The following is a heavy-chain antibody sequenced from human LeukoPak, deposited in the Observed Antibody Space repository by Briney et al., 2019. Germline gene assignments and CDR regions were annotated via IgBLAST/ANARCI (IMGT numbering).Heavy chain of an antibody. D-gene: IGHD3-22*01. V-gene: IGHV1-69*02. CDR3: ARVKDYYALRD. Sequence: GASVKVSCKASGGTFSSYTISWVRQAPGQGLEWMGRIIPILGIANYAQKFQGRVTITADKSTSTAYMELSSLRSGDTAVYYCARVKDYYALRDWGQGTLVTVSS. J-gene: IGHJ4*02. CDR2: IIPILGIA. CDR1: GGTFSSYT.